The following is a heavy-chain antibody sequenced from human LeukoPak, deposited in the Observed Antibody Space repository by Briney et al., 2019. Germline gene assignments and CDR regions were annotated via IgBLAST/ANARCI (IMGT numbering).Heavy chain of an antibody. CDR3: ARDPSGSDDAFDI. CDR2: IYYSGST. Sequence: PSETLSLTCTVSGGSISSYYWSWIRQPPGKGLEWIGYIYYSGSTNYNPSLKSRVTISVDTSKNQFSLKLSSVTAADTAVYYCARDPSGSDDAFDIWGQGTMVTVSS. J-gene: IGHJ3*02. D-gene: IGHD3-22*01. CDR1: GGSISSYY. V-gene: IGHV4-59*01.